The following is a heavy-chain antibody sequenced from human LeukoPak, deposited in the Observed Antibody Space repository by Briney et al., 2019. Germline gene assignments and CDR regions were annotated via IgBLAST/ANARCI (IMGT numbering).Heavy chain of an antibody. CDR2: ISAYNGDT. D-gene: IGHD5-24*01. J-gene: IGHJ4*02. V-gene: IGHV1-18*01. CDR1: GYTFTSYG. Sequence: ASVKVSCKASGYTFTSYGISWVRQAPGQGLEWMGWISAYNGDTNYAQKFQDRVTMTTDTSARTAYMEVRSLTSDDTAVYYCARGGGYNDYWGQGTLVTVSS. CDR3: ARGGGYNDY.